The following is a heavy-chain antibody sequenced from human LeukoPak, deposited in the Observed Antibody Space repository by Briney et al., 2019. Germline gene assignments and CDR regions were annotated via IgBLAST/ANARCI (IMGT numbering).Heavy chain of an antibody. CDR2: FYYSGSI. CDR1: GGSISSTSYY. J-gene: IGHJ1*01. CDR3: ARGPDPSEYFQH. V-gene: IGHV4-39*07. Sequence: SETLSLTCIVSGGSISSTSYYWGWIRQSPGKGLEWIGSFYYSGSIFDNRSLRSRVTISVDRSKNQFSLKLSSVTAADTAVYYCARGPDPSEYFQHWGQGTLVTVSS. D-gene: IGHD2-2*01.